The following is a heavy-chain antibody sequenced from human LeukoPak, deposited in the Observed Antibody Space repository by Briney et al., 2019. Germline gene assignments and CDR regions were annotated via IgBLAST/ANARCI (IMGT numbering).Heavy chain of an antibody. V-gene: IGHV3-48*01. CDR2: ISRSSSII. J-gene: IGHJ3*02. CDR1: GFTFSSYS. CDR3: AREMTTAYAFDI. D-gene: IGHD4-11*01. Sequence: GWSLRLSCAASGFTFSSYSMNWVRQAPGKGLEWVSYISRSSSIIYHADSVKGRFTISRDNAKNSLYLQMNSLRADDTAVYYCAREMTTAYAFDIWGQGTMVTVSS.